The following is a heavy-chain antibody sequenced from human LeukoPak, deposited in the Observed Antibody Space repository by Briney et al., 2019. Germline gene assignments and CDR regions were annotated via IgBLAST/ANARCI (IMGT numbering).Heavy chain of an antibody. CDR2: IRYDGSNK. D-gene: IGHD3-3*01. Sequence: GGSLRLSCAASGFTFSSYGMHRVRQAPGKGLEWVAFIRYDGSNKYYADSVKGRFTISRDNSKNTLYLQMNSLRAEDTAVYYCAKSRTVWSGYYCDYWGQGTLVTVSS. V-gene: IGHV3-30*02. CDR1: GFTFSSYG. J-gene: IGHJ4*02. CDR3: AKSRTVWSGYYCDY.